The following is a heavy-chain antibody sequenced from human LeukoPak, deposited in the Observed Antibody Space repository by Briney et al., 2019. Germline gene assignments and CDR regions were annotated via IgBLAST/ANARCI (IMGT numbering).Heavy chain of an antibody. V-gene: IGHV1-69*05. CDR2: IIPIFGTA. CDR1: GGTFSSYA. D-gene: IGHD2-2*01. Sequence: ASVKVSCKASGGTFSSYAISWVRQAPGQGLEWMGGIIPIFGTANYAQKFQGRVTITTDESTSTAYMELSSLRSEDTAVYYCARDTYIVVVPAASPAGWFDPWGQGTLVTVSS. CDR3: ARDTYIVVVPAASPAGWFDP. J-gene: IGHJ5*02.